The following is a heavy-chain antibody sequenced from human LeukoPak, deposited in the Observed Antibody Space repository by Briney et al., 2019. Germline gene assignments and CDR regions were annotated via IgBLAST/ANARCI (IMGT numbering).Heavy chain of an antibody. CDR3: ARGAGMTTVGSFDY. V-gene: IGHV1-2*02. CDR2: INPNSGGT. Sequence: ASVKVSCKASGYTFTDYFLQWVRQAPGQGLEWMGWINPNSGGTNYAQKFQGRVTMTRDTSISTAYMELSRLRSDDTAVYYCARGAGMTTVGSFDYWGQGTLVTVSS. J-gene: IGHJ4*02. D-gene: IGHD4-23*01. CDR1: GYTFTDYF.